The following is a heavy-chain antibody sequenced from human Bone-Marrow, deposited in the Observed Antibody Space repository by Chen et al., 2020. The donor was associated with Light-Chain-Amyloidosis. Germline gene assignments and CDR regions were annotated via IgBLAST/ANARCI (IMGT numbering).Heavy chain of an antibody. J-gene: IGHJ3*02. V-gene: IGHV3-7*01. CDR3: ARSPTGASQAFDI. CDR2: IRQSGTEK. Sequence: EVQLVESGGGLVQPGGSLRLSWVASGLTFSNYWMNWVRQAPGAGLEWVANIRQSGTEKNYVDSVEDRFTISRDNAKNSMYLQINSLRVDDTAVYYCARSPTGASQAFDIWGQGTTVIVS. D-gene: IGHD4-17*01. CDR1: GLTFSNYW.